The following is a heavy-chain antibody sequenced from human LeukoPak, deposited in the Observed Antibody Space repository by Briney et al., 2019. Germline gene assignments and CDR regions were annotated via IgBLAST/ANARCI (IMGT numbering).Heavy chain of an antibody. J-gene: IGHJ4*02. V-gene: IGHV3-23*01. CDR1: GFTFSSYA. D-gene: IGHD1-26*01. CDR2: ISGSGGST. CDR3: AKDPVGAPDYFDY. Sequence: PGGSLRLSCAASGFTFSSYAMSWVRQAPVKVLEWVSAISGSGGSTYYADSVKGRFTISRDNSKNTLYLQMNSLRAEDTAVYYCAKDPVGAPDYFDYWGQGTLVTVSS.